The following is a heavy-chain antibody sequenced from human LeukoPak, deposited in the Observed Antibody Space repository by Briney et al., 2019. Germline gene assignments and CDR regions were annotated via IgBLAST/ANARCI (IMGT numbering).Heavy chain of an antibody. D-gene: IGHD4-17*01. J-gene: IGHJ4*02. V-gene: IGHV7-4-1*02. Sequence: ASVKVSCKASGYPFSAHFLNWVRQAPGQGLEWMGNIDTTTGNPRYAQGFTGRFVFSLDTSVRTAYLQITSLKGEDTAVYYCARSNNDGDYLGVGFDYWGQGTLVTVSS. CDR3: ARSNNDGDYLGVGFDY. CDR1: GYPFSAHF. CDR2: IDTTTGNP.